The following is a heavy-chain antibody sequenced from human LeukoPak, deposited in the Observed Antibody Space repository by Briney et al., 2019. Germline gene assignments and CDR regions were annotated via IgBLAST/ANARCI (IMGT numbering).Heavy chain of an antibody. CDR1: GGTFSSYA. V-gene: IGHV1-46*01. CDR3: ARGGGLGDAFNM. CDR2: INPSGGST. D-gene: IGHD3/OR15-3a*01. J-gene: IGHJ3*02. Sequence: ASVKVSCKASGGTFSSYAISWVRQAPGQGLEWMGIINPSGGSTSYEQKFQGRVTMTRDTSTSTLYMELSSLRSEDTAVYYCARGGGLGDAFNMWGQGTMVTVSP.